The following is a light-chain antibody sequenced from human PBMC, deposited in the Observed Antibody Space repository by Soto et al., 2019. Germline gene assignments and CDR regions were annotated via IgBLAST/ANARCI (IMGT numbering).Light chain of an antibody. CDR2: ANT. CDR1: SSNIGADYD. J-gene: IGLJ1*01. Sequence: QSVLTHPPSVTGAPVQRVTISCTGSSSNIGADYDVHWYQQFPGAAPKLLIFANTNRPSGVPGRFSGSKSGTSASLAITELQAEDEADYYCQSYDTSLTAFVFGTGTKVTVL. CDR3: QSYDTSLTAFV. V-gene: IGLV1-40*01.